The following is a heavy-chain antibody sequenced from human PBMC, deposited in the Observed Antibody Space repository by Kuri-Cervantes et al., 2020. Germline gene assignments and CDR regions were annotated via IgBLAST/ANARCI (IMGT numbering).Heavy chain of an antibody. CDR1: GFTFGDYA. J-gene: IGHJ5*02. CDR2: IWYDGSNK. Sequence: GGSLRLSCTASGFTFGDYATSWFRQAPGKGLEWVAVIWYDGSNKYYADSVKGRFTISRDNSKNTLYLQMNSLRAEDTAVYYCARARNWNYQPHNWFDPWGQGTLVTVSS. D-gene: IGHD1-7*01. V-gene: IGHV3-30*04. CDR3: ARARNWNYQPHNWFDP.